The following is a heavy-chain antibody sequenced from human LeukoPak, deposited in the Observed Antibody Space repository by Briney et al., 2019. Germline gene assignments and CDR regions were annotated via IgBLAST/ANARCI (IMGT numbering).Heavy chain of an antibody. J-gene: IGHJ4*02. CDR3: ARDQATVATPWWDH. CDR1: GYTFTGYY. Sequence: ASVKVSCKSSGYTFTGYYVHWVRQAPGQGLEWMGWINGNSGGTKYAQKFQGRVTMTRDTSISTAYMELGRVRSDGTAVYFCARDQATVATPWWDHWGQGTLVTVSS. D-gene: IGHD4-23*01. V-gene: IGHV1-2*02. CDR2: INGNSGGT.